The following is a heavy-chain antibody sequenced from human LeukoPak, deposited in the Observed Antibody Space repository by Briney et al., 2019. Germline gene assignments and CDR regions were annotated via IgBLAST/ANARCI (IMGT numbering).Heavy chain of an antibody. CDR2: IYTSGST. D-gene: IGHD6-19*01. J-gene: IGHJ2*01. Sequence: SQTLSLTCTVSGDSISSGSYYWSWIRQPAGKGLEWIGRIYTSGSTNYNPSLKSRVTMSVDTSKNQFSLKLSSVTAADTAVYYCARAGSSGWYHGYWYFDLWGRGTLVTVSS. V-gene: IGHV4-61*02. CDR3: ARAGSSGWYHGYWYFDL. CDR1: GDSISSGSYY.